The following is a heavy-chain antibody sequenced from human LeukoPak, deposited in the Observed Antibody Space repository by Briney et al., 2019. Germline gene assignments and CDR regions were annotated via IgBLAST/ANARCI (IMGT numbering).Heavy chain of an antibody. Sequence: ASVKVSCKASQYSFTDYAVHWVRQAPGQRLEWMGWIDAGNGRTKYSQKFQGRVTMTRDTSTSTVYMELSSLRSEDTAVYYCARVPYCSNGICYTHYYCDYWGQGTLVTVSS. CDR1: QYSFTDYA. J-gene: IGHJ4*02. D-gene: IGHD2-8*01. V-gene: IGHV1-3*01. CDR2: IDAGNGRT. CDR3: ARVPYCSNGICYTHYYCDY.